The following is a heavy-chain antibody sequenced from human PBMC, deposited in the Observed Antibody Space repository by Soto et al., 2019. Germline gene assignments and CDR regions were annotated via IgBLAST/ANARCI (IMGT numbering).Heavy chain of an antibody. CDR1: GFSLSNARMG. V-gene: IGHV2-26*01. J-gene: IGHJ4*02. CDR2: IFSNDEK. CDR3: ARILSRGWQQADY. Sequence: QVTLKESGPVLVKPTETLTLTCTVSGFSLSNARMGVSWIRQPPGKALEWLAHIFSNDEKSYRTSLKSRLTISKSTSKGQVVRTMTNMDPVDTATYDCARILSRGWQQADYWGQGTLVTVS. D-gene: IGHD6-19*01.